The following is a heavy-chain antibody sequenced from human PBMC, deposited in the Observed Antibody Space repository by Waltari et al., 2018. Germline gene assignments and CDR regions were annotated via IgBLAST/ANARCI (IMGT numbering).Heavy chain of an antibody. D-gene: IGHD2-2*01. CDR1: GFTFSSYS. J-gene: IGHJ4*02. CDR2: ISSSSSYI. Sequence: EVQLVESGGGLVKPGGSLRLSCAASGFTFSSYSMNWVRQAPGKGLELVSSISSSSSYIYYADSVKGRFTISRDNAKNSLYLQMNSLRAEDTAVYYCAIEVVPAARGLFDYWGQGTLVTVSS. CDR3: AIEVVPAARGLFDY. V-gene: IGHV3-21*01.